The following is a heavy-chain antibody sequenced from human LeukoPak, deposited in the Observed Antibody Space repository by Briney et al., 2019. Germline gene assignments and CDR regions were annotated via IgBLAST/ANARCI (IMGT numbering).Heavy chain of an antibody. CDR3: ANARGY. CDR2: ISSDRGRT. CDR1: GFTFSSFA. V-gene: IGHV3-23*01. J-gene: IGHJ4*02. Sequence: GGSLRLSCAASGFTFSSFAMTWGRQAPGKGLECVSSISSDRGRTHYADSVKGRFTISRDNSKSTLYLQMDSLRADDTAVYYCANARGYWGQGNLVTVSS.